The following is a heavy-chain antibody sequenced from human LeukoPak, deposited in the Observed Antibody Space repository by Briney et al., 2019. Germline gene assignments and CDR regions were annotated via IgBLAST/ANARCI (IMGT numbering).Heavy chain of an antibody. CDR2: ISYDGSNK. D-gene: IGHD3-22*01. CDR3: ASNRLYDSSGYNWDYYYYGMDV. J-gene: IGHJ6*02. V-gene: IGHV3-30-3*01. Sequence: PGGSLRLSCAASGFTFSSYAMHWVRQAPGKGLEWVAVISYDGSNKYYADSVKGRFTISRDNSKNTLYLQMNSLRAEDTAVYYCASNRLYDSSGYNWDYYYYGMDVWGQGTTVTVSS. CDR1: GFTFSSYA.